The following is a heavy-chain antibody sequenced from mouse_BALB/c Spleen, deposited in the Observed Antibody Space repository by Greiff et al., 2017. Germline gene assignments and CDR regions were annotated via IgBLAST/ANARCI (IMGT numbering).Heavy chain of an antibody. CDR2: ISSGGSYT. D-gene: IGHD2-1*01. CDR1: GFTFSSYT. J-gene: IGHJ2*01. V-gene: IGHV5-6-4*01. CDR3: TREPSYGNYVRPSFDY. Sequence: LVESGGGLVKPGGSLKLSCAASGFTFSSYTMSWVRQTPEKRLEWVATISSGGSYTYYPDSVKGRFTISRDNAKNTLYLQMSSLKSEDTAMYYCTREPSYGNYVRPSFDYWGQGTTRTVSA.